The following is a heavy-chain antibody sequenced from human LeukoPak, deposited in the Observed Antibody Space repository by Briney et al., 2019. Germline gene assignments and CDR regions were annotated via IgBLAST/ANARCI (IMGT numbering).Heavy chain of an antibody. D-gene: IGHD3-22*01. CDR3: ARSYDSRGYYDYYGMDF. CDR2: VYSGGST. J-gene: IGHJ6*02. CDR1: GCTVSSNY. V-gene: IGHV3-66*01. Sequence: TWESLSLSCAASGCTVSSNYMSWVRQAPGKGLEWVSVVYSGGSTYYADSVKGRFTISRDNSKNTLYLQMNSLRAEDTAVYYGARSYDSRGYYDYYGMDFWRQGTTVTVSS.